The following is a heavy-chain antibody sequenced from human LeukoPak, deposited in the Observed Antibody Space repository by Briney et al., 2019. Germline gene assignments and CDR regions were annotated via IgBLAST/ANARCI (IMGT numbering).Heavy chain of an antibody. J-gene: IGHJ4*02. CDR3: ASGNLYSSGWYGADFDY. V-gene: IGHV1-2*02. CDR2: INPNSGGT. D-gene: IGHD6-19*01. CDR1: GYTFTGHY. Sequence: ASVKVSCKASGYTFTGHYMHWVRQAPGQGLEWMGWINPNSGGTNYAQKFQGRVTMTRDTSISTAYMELSRLRSDDTAVYYCASGNLYSSGWYGADFDYWGQGTLVTVSS.